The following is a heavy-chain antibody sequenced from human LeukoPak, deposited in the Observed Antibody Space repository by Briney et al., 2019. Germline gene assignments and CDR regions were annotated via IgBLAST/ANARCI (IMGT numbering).Heavy chain of an antibody. Sequence: PSETLSLTCTVSGGSISSGDYYGRWIRQPPGKGLGWIGYSYYSGSTYYNPSLKSRVTISVDTSNYQFSLKLSSVTAADPAVYYCARVGWVVVPAAMLFPPSWFDPWGQGTLVTVPS. J-gene: IGHJ5*02. V-gene: IGHV4-30-4*01. CDR3: ARVGWVVVPAAMLFPPSWFDP. CDR2: SYYSGST. D-gene: IGHD2-2*01. CDR1: GGSISSGDYY.